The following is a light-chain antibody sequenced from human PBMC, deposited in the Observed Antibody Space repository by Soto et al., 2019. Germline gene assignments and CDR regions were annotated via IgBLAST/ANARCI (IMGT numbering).Light chain of an antibody. Sequence: EVVLSQSPGTLSLSPGERATLSCRASQTVRTKYLAWYQQKPGQAAGLVINDASNRATGIADTFSGGGSGTDVTLSISRLEPEDFAVYYCQQFSSYPRTVGGGNKVEI. CDR3: QQFSSYPRT. CDR2: DAS. CDR1: QTVRTKY. V-gene: IGKV3-20*01. J-gene: IGKJ4*01.